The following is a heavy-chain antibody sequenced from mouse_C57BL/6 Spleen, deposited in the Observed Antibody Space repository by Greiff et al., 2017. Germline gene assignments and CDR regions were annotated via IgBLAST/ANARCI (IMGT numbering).Heavy chain of an antibody. CDR1: GFNINAYY. CDR3: TITTVVATPFDY. D-gene: IGHD1-1*01. Sequence: VQLQQSGAELVRPGASVKLSCTASGFNINAYYMHWVKQRPEQGLEWIGRIDPEDGDTEYAPKFQGKATMTADTSSNTAYLQLSRLTSEDTAVYYCTITTVVATPFDYWGQGTTLTDSS. CDR2: IDPEDGDT. V-gene: IGHV14-1*01. J-gene: IGHJ2*01.